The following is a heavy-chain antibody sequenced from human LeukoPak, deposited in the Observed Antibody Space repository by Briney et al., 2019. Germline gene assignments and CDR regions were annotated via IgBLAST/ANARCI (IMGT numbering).Heavy chain of an antibody. Sequence: SETLFLTCTVSGGSISSYYWSWIRQPAGKGLEWIGRISASGSTNYAPSLRSRVTMSVDTSTNQFSLKLSSVTAADTAVYYCATDISWFDPWGRGTLVTVSS. J-gene: IGHJ5*02. CDR3: ATDISWFDP. CDR2: ISASGST. V-gene: IGHV4-4*07. CDR1: GGSISSYY.